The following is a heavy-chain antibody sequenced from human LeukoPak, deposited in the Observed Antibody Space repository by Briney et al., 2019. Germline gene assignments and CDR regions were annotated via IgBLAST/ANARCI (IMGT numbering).Heavy chain of an antibody. CDR1: GYTFTSYG. CDR3: ARVYNTYYDFWSGHIYYMDV. CDR2: ISAYNGNT. V-gene: IGHV1-18*01. D-gene: IGHD3-3*01. Sequence: ASVKVSCKASGYTFTSYGISWVRQAPGQGLEWMGWISAYNGNTNFAQKLQGRVTMTTDTSTSTAYMELRSLKSDDTAVYYCARVYNTYYDFWSGHIYYMDVWGKGTTVTVSS. J-gene: IGHJ6*03.